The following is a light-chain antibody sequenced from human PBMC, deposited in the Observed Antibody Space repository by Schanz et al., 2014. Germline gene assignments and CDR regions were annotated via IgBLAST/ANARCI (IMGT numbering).Light chain of an antibody. J-gene: IGLJ1*01. CDR2: EVN. Sequence: QSALTQPRSVSGSPGQSVTISCTGTSGDVGSYNRVSWYQQPPGTAPKLMIYEVNNRPSGVPDRFSGSKSGSTASLTISGLQAEDEADYYCSSYTGSSPYVFGTGTKLTVL. V-gene: IGLV2-18*02. CDR1: SGDVGSYNR. CDR3: SSYTGSSPYV.